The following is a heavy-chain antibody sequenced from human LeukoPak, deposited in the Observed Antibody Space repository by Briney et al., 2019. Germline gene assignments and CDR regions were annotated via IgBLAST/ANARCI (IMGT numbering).Heavy chain of an antibody. CDR2: IIPIFGTA. J-gene: IGHJ4*02. Sequence: ASVKVSCKASGGTFSSYGISWVRQAPGQGLEWMGGIIPIFGTANYAQKFQGRVTITADKSTSTAYMELSSLRSEDTAVYYCARDRANGPFDYWGQGTLVTVSS. CDR3: ARDRANGPFDY. CDR1: GGTFSSYG. D-gene: IGHD2-8*01. V-gene: IGHV1-69*06.